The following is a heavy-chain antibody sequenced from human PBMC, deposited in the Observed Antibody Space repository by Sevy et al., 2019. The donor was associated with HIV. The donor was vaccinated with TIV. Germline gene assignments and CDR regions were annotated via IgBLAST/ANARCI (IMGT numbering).Heavy chain of an antibody. D-gene: IGHD1-20*01. Sequence: SETLSLTCTVSGGSINSHYWSWIRQPPGKGLEWIGYIYYSGSTNHNPSFKSRVTISIDTSKNQFSLKLSSVTAADTAVYYCARGRVDNISWHHYFDSWGQGILVTVSS. CDR1: GGSINSHY. V-gene: IGHV4-59*11. CDR2: IYYSGST. J-gene: IGHJ4*02. CDR3: ARGRVDNISWHHYFDS.